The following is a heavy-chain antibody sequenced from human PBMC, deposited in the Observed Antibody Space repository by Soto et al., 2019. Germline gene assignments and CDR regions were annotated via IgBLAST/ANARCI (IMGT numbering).Heavy chain of an antibody. J-gene: IGHJ6*03. CDR3: AHASSYCGGGSCPPRSTRDYYYYMDV. CDR2: ISGSGGST. D-gene: IGHD2-15*01. V-gene: IGHV3-23*01. CDR1: GFTFSSYA. Sequence: EVQLLESGGGLVQPGGSLRLSCAASGFTFSSYAMSWVRQAPGKGLEWVSAISGSGGSTYYADSVKGRFTISRDNSKNTLYRQVNTLSGEDTAVYYCAHASSYCGGGSCPPRSTRDYYYYMDVWGKGTTVTVSS.